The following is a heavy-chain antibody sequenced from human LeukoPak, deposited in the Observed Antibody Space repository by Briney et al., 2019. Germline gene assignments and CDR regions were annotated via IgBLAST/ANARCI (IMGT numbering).Heavy chain of an antibody. V-gene: IGHV4-61*02. D-gene: IGHD1-1*01. CDR2: IYTSGST. CDR1: GYSINTGSLY. Sequence: SQTLSLTCTVSGYSINTGSLYWSWIRQPAGKGLEWIGRIYTSGSTNYNPSLKSRVTISVDTSKNQFSLKLNSVTAADTAVYYCAATGHHLGTPWFDPWGQGTLVTVSS. CDR3: AATGHHLGTPWFDP. J-gene: IGHJ5*02.